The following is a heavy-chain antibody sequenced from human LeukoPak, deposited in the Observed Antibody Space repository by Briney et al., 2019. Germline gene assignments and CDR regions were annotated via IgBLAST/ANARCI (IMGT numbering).Heavy chain of an antibody. CDR3: ARDPGRSPDY. Sequence: GGSLRLSCAASGFTFSHYSMHWVRQAPGKGLEYVSAINSNWDDAYYANSVKGRFTISRDNSKNTLYLQMGSLRAEDMAVYYCARDPGRSPDYWGQGTLVTVSS. D-gene: IGHD1-26*01. CDR1: GFTFSHYS. J-gene: IGHJ4*02. CDR2: INSNWDDA. V-gene: IGHV3-64*01.